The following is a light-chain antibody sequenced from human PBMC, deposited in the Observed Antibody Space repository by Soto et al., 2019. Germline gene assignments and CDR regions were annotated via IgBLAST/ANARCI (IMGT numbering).Light chain of an antibody. CDR2: ATS. CDR3: QQSYSSPYT. J-gene: IGKJ2*01. CDR1: QDINKY. V-gene: IGKV1-39*01. Sequence: DIQMTQSPSSLSAAVGDSVTITCRASQDINKYLNWYHQTPGKAPNLLFFATSTLHNGVPSRFSGSRSGTDFILTITSLQPEDVATYYCQQSYSSPYTFGQGTQLEIK.